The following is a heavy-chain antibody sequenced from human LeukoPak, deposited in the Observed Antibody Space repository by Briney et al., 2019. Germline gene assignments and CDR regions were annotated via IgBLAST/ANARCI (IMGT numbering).Heavy chain of an antibody. J-gene: IGHJ3*02. CDR2: IYPGDSDT. CDR3: ARQLGLGYCSGGSCYHGAFDI. D-gene: IGHD2-15*01. V-gene: IGHV5-51*01. Sequence: GESLKISCKGSGYGFTSYWIGWVRQMPGKGLEWMGIIYPGDSDTSYSPSFQGQVTISADKSISTAYLQWSSLKASDTAMYYCARQLGLGYCSGGSCYHGAFDIWGQGTMVTVSS. CDR1: GYGFTSYW.